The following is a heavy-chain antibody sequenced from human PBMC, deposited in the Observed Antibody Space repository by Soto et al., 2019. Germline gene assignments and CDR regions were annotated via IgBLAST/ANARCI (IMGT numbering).Heavy chain of an antibody. J-gene: IGHJ6*02. V-gene: IGHV3-33*01. CDR2: IWYDGSNK. Sequence: QVQLVESGGGVVQPGRSLRLSCAASGFTFSSYGMHWVRQAPGKGLEWVAVIWYDGSNKYYADSVKGRFTISRDNSKNPMYLQMNSLRAEDTAVYYCARTSDTADYYYYYGMDVWGQGTTVTVSS. D-gene: IGHD5-18*01. CDR1: GFTFSSYG. CDR3: ARTSDTADYYYYYGMDV.